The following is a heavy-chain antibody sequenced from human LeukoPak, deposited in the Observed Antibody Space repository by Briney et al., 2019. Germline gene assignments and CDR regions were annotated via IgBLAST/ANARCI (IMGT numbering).Heavy chain of an antibody. V-gene: IGHV1-69*05. Sequence: ASVKVSCKASGGTFSNYAINWVRQAPGQGLAWMGMIIPMFDTTNYAQSFQGRVTITTDESTSTAYMELSSLRSEDTAVYYCASPAHCSSTSCYTMEREDLGVFQFDYWGQGTLVTVSS. CDR3: ASPAHCSSTSCYTMEREDLGVFQFDY. J-gene: IGHJ4*02. CDR1: GGTFSNYA. CDR2: IIPMFDTT. D-gene: IGHD2-2*02.